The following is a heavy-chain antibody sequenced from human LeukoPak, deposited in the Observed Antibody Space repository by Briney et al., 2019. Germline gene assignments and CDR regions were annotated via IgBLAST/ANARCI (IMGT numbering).Heavy chain of an antibody. CDR1: GGSISSGSYY. CDR3: ARDHTPGGLENWFDP. CDR2: IYTSGST. J-gene: IGHJ5*02. Sequence: SQTLSLTCTVSGGSISSGSYYWSCIRQPAGKGLEWIGRIYTSGSTNYNPSLKSRVTISVDTSKNQFSLKLSSVTAADTAVYYCARDHTPGGLENWFDPWGQGTLVTVSS. D-gene: IGHD2-8*02. V-gene: IGHV4-61*02.